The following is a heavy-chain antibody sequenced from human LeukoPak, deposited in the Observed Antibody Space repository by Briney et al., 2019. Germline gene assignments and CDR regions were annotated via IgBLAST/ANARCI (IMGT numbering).Heavy chain of an antibody. CDR1: GGSISSSSYY. D-gene: IGHD4-23*01. CDR3: ARGRWGLDY. CDR2: IYYSGST. V-gene: IGHV4-39*01. Sequence: SETLSLTCTVSGGSISSSSYYWGWIRQPPGKGLEWIGSIYYSGSTYYNPSLKSRVTISVDTSKNQFSLKLSSVTAADTAVYYCARGRWGLDYWGQGTLVTVSS. J-gene: IGHJ4*02.